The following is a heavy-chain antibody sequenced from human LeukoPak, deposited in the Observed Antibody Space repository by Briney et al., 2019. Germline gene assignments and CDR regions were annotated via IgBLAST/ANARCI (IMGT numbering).Heavy chain of an antibody. J-gene: IGHJ1*01. V-gene: IGHV3-23*01. CDR1: GFTFSSYS. D-gene: IGHD6-6*01. CDR3: ARESIAALTH. Sequence: GRSLRLSCAASGFTFSSYSMNWVRQAPGKGLEWVSGISGSGGTTYYADSVKGRFTISRDNSKNTLFLQMNSLRAEDTAVYYCARESIAALTHWGQGTLVTVSS. CDR2: ISGSGGTT.